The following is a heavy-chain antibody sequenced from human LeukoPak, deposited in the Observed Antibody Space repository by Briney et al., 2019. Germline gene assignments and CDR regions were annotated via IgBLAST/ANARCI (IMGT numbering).Heavy chain of an antibody. J-gene: IGHJ4*02. CDR3: ARASSGWYGLFDY. V-gene: IGHV4-59*12. CDR1: GGSISSYY. CDR2: IYDTGST. Sequence: SETLSLTCTVSGGSISSYYWSWIRQSPGKGLEWIGYIYDTGSTNYNPSLRSRVTVSVDTSKNHFSLRLSSVTAADTAVYYCARASSGWYGLFDYWGQGTLVTVSS. D-gene: IGHD6-19*01.